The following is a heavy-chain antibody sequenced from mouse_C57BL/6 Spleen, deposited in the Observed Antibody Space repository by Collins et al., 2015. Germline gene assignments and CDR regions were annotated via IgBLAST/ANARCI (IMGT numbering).Heavy chain of an antibody. Sequence: EVKLLESGGGLVQPGGSLKLSCAGSGFDFRRYWMSWVRQAPGKGLEWIGEINPDSSTINYTPSLKDKFIISRDNAKNTLYLQMSKVRSEDTALYHCARMYYYGHFKYWGQGTTLTVSS. CDR1: GFDFRRYW. J-gene: IGHJ2*01. V-gene: IGHV4-1*02. D-gene: IGHD1-1*01. CDR3: ARMYYYGHFKY. CDR2: INPDSSTI.